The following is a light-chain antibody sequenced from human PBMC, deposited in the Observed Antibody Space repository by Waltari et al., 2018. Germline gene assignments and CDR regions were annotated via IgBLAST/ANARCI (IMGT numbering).Light chain of an antibody. CDR1: SRAVGGYNY. CDR3: CSFTSRSTWV. Sequence: QSALTQPASVSGSPGQSITISCTGTSRAVGGYNYVSWYQQHPGKVPKLLIFDVSNRPSGVSNRFSGSKSGNTASLTISGLQAEDESDYYCCSFTSRSTWVFGGGTKLTVL. J-gene: IGLJ3*02. CDR2: DVS. V-gene: IGLV2-14*01.